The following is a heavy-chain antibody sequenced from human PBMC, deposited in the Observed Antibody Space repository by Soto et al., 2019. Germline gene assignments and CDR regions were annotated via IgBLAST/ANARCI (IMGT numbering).Heavy chain of an antibody. J-gene: IGHJ5*02. D-gene: IGHD5-12*01. CDR1: GDSVSSNTAS. V-gene: IGHV6-1*01. CDR3: AKGDNLGPKTGYAFDP. Sequence: QVQLQQSGPGLVKPSQTLSLTCAISGDSVSSNTASWHWIRQSPSRGLEWLGRTYFRSKRYNDYAVSVKSRIIINPDTSNNQFSLQLNSVTPEDTAVYFCAKGDNLGPKTGYAFDPWGQGIMVTVSS. CDR2: TYFRSKRYN.